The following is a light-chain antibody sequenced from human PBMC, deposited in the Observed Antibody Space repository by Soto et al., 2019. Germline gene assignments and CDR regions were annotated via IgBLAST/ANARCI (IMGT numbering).Light chain of an antibody. Sequence: QAVVTQEPSLTVSPGGTVTLTCGSTTGAVTSSHYPYWFQQKPGQAPRTLIYDTSNKHSWTPARSSGSLLGGKAALTLSGAQTDDEADYYCLLSYSGTSWVFCGGTKLTVL. V-gene: IGLV7-46*01. CDR2: DTS. CDR3: LLSYSGTSWV. J-gene: IGLJ3*02. CDR1: TGAVTSSHY.